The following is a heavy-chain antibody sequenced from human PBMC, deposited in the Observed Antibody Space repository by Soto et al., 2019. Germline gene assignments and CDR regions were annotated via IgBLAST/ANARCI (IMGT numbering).Heavy chain of an antibody. CDR2: ISAYNGNT. CDR1: GYTFTSYG. J-gene: IGHJ6*02. Sequence: QVQLVQSGAEVKKPGASVKVSCKASGYTFTSYGISWVRQAPGQGLEWMGWISAYNGNTNYAQKLQGRVTMTKDTSTSTAYMELRSLRSDDTAVYYCARDFGKAVAGRYYYGMDVWGQGTTVTVSS. D-gene: IGHD6-19*01. CDR3: ARDFGKAVAGRYYYGMDV. V-gene: IGHV1-18*01.